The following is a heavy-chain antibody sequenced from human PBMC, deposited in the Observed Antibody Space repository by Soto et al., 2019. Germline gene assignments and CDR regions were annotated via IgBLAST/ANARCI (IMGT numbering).Heavy chain of an antibody. D-gene: IGHD1-26*01. Sequence: PGGSLRLSCAASGFTFSSYGMHWVRQAPGKGLEWVAVISYDGSNKYYADSVKGRFTISRDNSKNTLYLQMNSLRAEDTAVYYCAKDQAPGPGSYYFDYWGQGTLVTVSS. V-gene: IGHV3-30*18. CDR1: GFTFSSYG. J-gene: IGHJ4*02. CDR3: AKDQAPGPGSYYFDY. CDR2: ISYDGSNK.